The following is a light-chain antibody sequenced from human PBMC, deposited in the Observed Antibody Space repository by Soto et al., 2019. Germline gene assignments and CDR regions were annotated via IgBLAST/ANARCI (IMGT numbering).Light chain of an antibody. CDR1: QSVSSN. Sequence: EIVMTQSPATLSVSPVEGATLSCRASQSVSSNLAWYQQKPGQAPRLLIYGASTRATGIPARFSGSGSGTEFTLTISSRQSEDFAVYYCQQYNNWPPYTFGQGTKLEIK. V-gene: IGKV3-15*01. CDR3: QQYNNWPPYT. J-gene: IGKJ2*01. CDR2: GAS.